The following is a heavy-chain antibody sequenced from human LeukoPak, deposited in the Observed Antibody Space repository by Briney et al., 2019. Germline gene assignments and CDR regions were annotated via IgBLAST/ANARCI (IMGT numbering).Heavy chain of an antibody. CDR1: GYTFTSYG. J-gene: IGHJ6*03. Sequence: ASVKVSCKASGYTFTSYGISWVRQAPGQGLEWMGCISAYNGNTNYAQKLQGRVTMTTDTSTSTAYMELRSLRSDDTAVYYCAREALGYCSSTSCYNPYYYMDVWGKGTTVTVSS. D-gene: IGHD2-2*02. CDR3: AREALGYCSSTSCYNPYYYMDV. CDR2: ISAYNGNT. V-gene: IGHV1-18*01.